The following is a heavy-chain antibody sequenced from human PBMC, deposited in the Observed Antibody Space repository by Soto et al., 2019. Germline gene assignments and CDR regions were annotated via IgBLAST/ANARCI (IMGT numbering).Heavy chain of an antibody. D-gene: IGHD2-2*01. J-gene: IGHJ6*02. CDR1: GGTFSSYV. CDR3: AREIVPALYYYDGMDV. Sequence: QVQLVQSGAEVKKPGSSVKVSCKASGGTFSSYVVSWVRQAPGQGLEWMGGIIPFFGTPNYAQGFQGRVTISADESTSTVYMELSSLTSEDTAVYYCAREIVPALYYYDGMDVWGQGTTVTVSS. CDR2: IIPFFGTP. V-gene: IGHV1-69*01.